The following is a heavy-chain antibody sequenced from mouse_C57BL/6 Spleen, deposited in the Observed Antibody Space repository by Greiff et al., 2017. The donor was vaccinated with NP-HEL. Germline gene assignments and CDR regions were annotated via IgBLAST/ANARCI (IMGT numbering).Heavy chain of an antibody. Sequence: QVQLQQSGAELVRPGTSVKVSCKASGYAFTNYLIEWVKQRPGQGLEWIGVINPGSGGTNYNEKFKGKATLTADKSSSTAYMQLSSLTSEDSAVYFCASAAQATPFAYWGQGTLVTVSA. V-gene: IGHV1-54*01. D-gene: IGHD3-2*02. CDR2: INPGSGGT. J-gene: IGHJ3*01. CDR1: GYAFTNYL. CDR3: ASAAQATPFAY.